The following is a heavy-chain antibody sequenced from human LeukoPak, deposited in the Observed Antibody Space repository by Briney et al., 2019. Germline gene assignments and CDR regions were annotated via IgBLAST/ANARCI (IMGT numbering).Heavy chain of an antibody. CDR2: INPTDGST. CDR3: ARVSDIVYSRGFDP. Sequence: ASVKVSCKASGYSFTTYNVHWVRQAPGQGFEWMGIINPTDGSTSYAQNFQGRVTVTRDTSTSTVYMELSSLRSEDTALYYCARVSDIVYSRGFDPWGQGTLVTVSS. D-gene: IGHD2-15*01. J-gene: IGHJ5*02. CDR1: GYSFTTYN. V-gene: IGHV1-46*01.